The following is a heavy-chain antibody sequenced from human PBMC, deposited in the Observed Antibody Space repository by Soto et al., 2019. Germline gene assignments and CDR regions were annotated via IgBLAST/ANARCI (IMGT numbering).Heavy chain of an antibody. D-gene: IGHD3-16*01. CDR2: ISSSESFI. Sequence: GSLRLSCAPSGFTFSLYSMNWVRQAPGKGLEWVSSISSSESFIFYADSVKGRFTISRDNAKNALYLQMNSVSAEDTAVYHCARGGAKRGLDVWGQGTTVTVSS. V-gene: IGHV3-21*01. CDR1: GFTFSLYS. J-gene: IGHJ6*02. CDR3: ARGGAKRGLDV.